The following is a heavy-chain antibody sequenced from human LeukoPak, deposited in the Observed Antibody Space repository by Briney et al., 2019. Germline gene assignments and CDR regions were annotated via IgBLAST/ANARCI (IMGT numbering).Heavy chain of an antibody. D-gene: IGHD4-11*01. Sequence: SQTLSLTCTVSGGSISNGGYYWSWVRQHPGKGLEWIGYIYHSGSTYYNPSLKSRLTISVDTSKNQFSLRLSSVTAADTAVYYCARRDYSNDNWFDPWGQGTLVTVSS. V-gene: IGHV4-31*03. CDR1: GGSISNGGYY. CDR3: ARRDYSNDNWFDP. CDR2: IYHSGST. J-gene: IGHJ5*02.